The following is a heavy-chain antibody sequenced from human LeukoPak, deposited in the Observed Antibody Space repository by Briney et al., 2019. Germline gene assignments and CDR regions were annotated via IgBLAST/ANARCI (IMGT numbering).Heavy chain of an antibody. D-gene: IGHD2-15*01. CDR1: GGSFSGYY. CDR3: ARRGVAANAYNWFYP. V-gene: IGHV4-34*01. CDR2: IQHNGST. J-gene: IGHJ5*02. Sequence: SETLSLTCAVYGGSFSGYYWSCIRQPPGKGLEWIGEIQHNGSTNYNPSLKRRGSTSVDASKNKFSLKLSSVTAAETAVYYCARRGVAANAYNWFYPWGRGTLVTVSS.